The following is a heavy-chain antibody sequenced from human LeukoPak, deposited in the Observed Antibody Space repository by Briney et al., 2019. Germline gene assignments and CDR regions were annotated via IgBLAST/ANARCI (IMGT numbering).Heavy chain of an antibody. CDR2: ISGSGGTT. J-gene: IGHJ6*03. Sequence: GGSLRLSCTASGFSFSTYGMSWVRQAPGKGLEWVSAISGSGGTTYYADSVKGRFTISRDNSKNTLYLQMNSLRAEDTAVYYCAKGSVRYYYYMDVWGKGTTVTISS. CDR3: AKGSVRYYYYMDV. V-gene: IGHV3-23*01. CDR1: GFSFSTYG. D-gene: IGHD3-10*01.